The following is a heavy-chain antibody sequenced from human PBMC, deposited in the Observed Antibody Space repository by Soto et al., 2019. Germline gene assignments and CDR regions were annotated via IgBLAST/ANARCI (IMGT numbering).Heavy chain of an antibody. CDR3: ARGGGVGVAGSAAFDM. CDR1: GYPVTAYY. D-gene: IGHD3-3*01. Sequence: QLHLVQSGAVVKKPGASVTVSCSASGYPVTAYYMHWVRQAPGRGLEWMGGINPATGAAKYTQTFQGGVTMTRDTSTSTVLMELRGLTSEDTAVFYWARGGGVGVAGSAAFDMWGQGTLVTVSS. J-gene: IGHJ3*02. CDR2: INPATGAA. V-gene: IGHV1-2*02.